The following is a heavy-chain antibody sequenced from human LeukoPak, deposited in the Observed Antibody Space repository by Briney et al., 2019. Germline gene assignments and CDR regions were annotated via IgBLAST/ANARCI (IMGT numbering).Heavy chain of an antibody. J-gene: IGHJ3*02. V-gene: IGHV3-11*04. CDR3: ARGVRRLRFGEPTGAFDI. CDR1: GFTFSDYY. CDR2: ISSSGSTI. D-gene: IGHD3-10*01. Sequence: PGGSLRLSCAASGFTFSDYYMSWIRQAPGKGLEWVACISSSGSTIYYADSVKGRFTISRDNAKNSLYLQMNSLRAEDTAVYYCARGVRRLRFGEPTGAFDIWGQGTMVTVSS.